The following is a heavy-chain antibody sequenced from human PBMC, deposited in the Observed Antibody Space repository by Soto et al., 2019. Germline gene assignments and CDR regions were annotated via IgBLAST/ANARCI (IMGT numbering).Heavy chain of an antibody. CDR2: INAGNGNT. V-gene: IGHV1-3*01. Sequence: QVQLVQSGAEVKKPGASVKVSCKASGNTFSSYTMHWVRQAPGQRPEWMGWINAGNGNTKYSQKFQARVTITRDTTASTAYMELSSLKSEDTAVYYCARESGDIVVVPAATEDYGMDVWGQGTTVTVSS. CDR3: ARESGDIVVVPAATEDYGMDV. D-gene: IGHD2-2*01. CDR1: GNTFSSYT. J-gene: IGHJ6*02.